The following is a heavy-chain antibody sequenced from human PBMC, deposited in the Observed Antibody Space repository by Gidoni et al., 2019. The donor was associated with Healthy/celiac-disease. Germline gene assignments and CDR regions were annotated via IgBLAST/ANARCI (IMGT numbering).Heavy chain of an antibody. V-gene: IGHV3-30*18. CDR2: ISYDGSNK. CDR1: GFTFSSYG. CDR3: AKKKWTGDYYYYYYMDV. J-gene: IGHJ6*03. Sequence: QVQLVESGGGVVQPGRSLRLSCAASGFTFSSYGMHWVRQAPGKWLEWVAVISYDGSNKYYADSVKGRFTISRDNSKNTLYLQMNSLRAEDTAVYYCAKKKWTGDYYYYYYMDVWGKGTTVTVSS. D-gene: IGHD7-27*01.